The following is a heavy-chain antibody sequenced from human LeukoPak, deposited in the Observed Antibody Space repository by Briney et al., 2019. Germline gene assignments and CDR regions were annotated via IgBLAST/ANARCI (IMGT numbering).Heavy chain of an antibody. CDR1: GGSISSYY. V-gene: IGHV4-4*07. CDR3: ARDRLLWFGELLTFDY. CDR2: IYTSGST. D-gene: IGHD3-10*01. Sequence: SETLSLTCTVSGGSISSYYWSWIRQPAGKGLEWIGRIYTSGSTNYNPSLKSRVTMSVDTSKNQFSLELSSVTAADTAVYYCARDRLLWFGELLTFDYWGQGTLVTVSS. J-gene: IGHJ4*02.